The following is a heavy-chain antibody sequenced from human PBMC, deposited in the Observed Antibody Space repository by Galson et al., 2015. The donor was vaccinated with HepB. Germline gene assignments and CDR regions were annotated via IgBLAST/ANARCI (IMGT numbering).Heavy chain of an antibody. D-gene: IGHD3-9*01. Sequence: ETLSLTCTVSGGSISSSSYYWGRIRQPPGKGLEWIGSIYYSGSTYYNPSLKSRVTISVDTSKNQFSLKLSSVTAADTAVYYCARLYYDILTGYYFDYWGQGTLVTVSS. CDR1: GGSISSSSYY. V-gene: IGHV4-39*01. CDR3: ARLYYDILTGYYFDY. J-gene: IGHJ4*02. CDR2: IYYSGST.